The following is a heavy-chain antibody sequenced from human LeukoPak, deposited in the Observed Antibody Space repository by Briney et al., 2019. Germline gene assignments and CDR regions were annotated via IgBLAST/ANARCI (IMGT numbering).Heavy chain of an antibody. V-gene: IGHV4-4*07. CDR3: ATDLGSDYSFDY. J-gene: IGHJ4*02. CDR2: IYTSGST. CDR1: GGSISGYY. Sequence: PSETLSLTCTVSGGSISGYYWSWIRQPAGKGLEWVGRIYTSGSTNYNPSLKSRVTMSVDTSKNQFSLELTSVTAADTAVYYCATDLGSDYSFDYWAREPWSPSPQ. D-gene: IGHD4-11*01.